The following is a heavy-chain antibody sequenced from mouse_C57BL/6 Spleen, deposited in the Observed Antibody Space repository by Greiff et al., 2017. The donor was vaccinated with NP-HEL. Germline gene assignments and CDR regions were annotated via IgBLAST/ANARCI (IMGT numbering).Heavy chain of an antibody. Sequence: QVQLKESGAELMKPGASVKLSCKATGYTFTGYWIEWVKQRPGHGLEWIGEILPGSGSTNYNEKFKGKATFTADTSSNTAYMQLSSLTTEDSAIYYCAILFYYYGSSYYAMDYWGQGTSVTVSS. D-gene: IGHD1-1*01. J-gene: IGHJ4*01. CDR3: AILFYYYGSSYYAMDY. V-gene: IGHV1-9*01. CDR1: GYTFTGYW. CDR2: ILPGSGST.